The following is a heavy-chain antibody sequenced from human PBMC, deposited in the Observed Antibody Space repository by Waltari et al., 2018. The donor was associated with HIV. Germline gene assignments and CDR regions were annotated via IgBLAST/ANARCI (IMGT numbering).Heavy chain of an antibody. V-gene: IGHV4-59*01. D-gene: IGHD3-3*01. CDR2: IYYSGTT. CDR3: ARENRSGTYFFDH. Sequence: QVQLHESGPGLVKPWTLSINCTVYGPSFSNFYWSWFRQSPGRGLEWIGYIYYSGTTNYNPSFRSRATISLDASNHQFSLQLKSVTAADTALYYCARENRSGTYFFDHWGQGAPVAVS. J-gene: IGHJ4*02. CDR1: GPSFSNFY.